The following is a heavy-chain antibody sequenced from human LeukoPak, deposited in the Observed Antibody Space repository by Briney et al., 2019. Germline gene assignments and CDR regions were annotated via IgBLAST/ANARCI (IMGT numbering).Heavy chain of an antibody. V-gene: IGHV3-49*03. CDR3: TYDFWSGSPAAVDY. CDR2: IRSKAYGGTT. J-gene: IGHJ4*02. Sequence: GGSLRLSCTPSGFTFGDYAMSWFRQAPGKGLEWVGFIRSKAYGGTTEYAASVKGRFTISRDDSKSIAYLQMNSLKTEDTAVYYCTYDFWSGSPAAVDYWGQGTLVTVSS. CDR1: GFTFGDYA. D-gene: IGHD3-3*01.